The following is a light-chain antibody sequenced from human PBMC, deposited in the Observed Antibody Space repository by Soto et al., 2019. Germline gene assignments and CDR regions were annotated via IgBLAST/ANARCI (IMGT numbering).Light chain of an antibody. J-gene: IGKJ1*01. V-gene: IGKV3-15*01. CDR2: GAS. Sequence: EIVMTQSPATLSVSPGERATLSCRASQSVSSNLAWYQQKPGQAPRLLIYGASTRATGIPARFSGSGSGTEFTLTISSVQSEDFAVYYCQQYNNWPPPWTFGQGTKVEIK. CDR3: QQYNNWPPPWT. CDR1: QSVSSN.